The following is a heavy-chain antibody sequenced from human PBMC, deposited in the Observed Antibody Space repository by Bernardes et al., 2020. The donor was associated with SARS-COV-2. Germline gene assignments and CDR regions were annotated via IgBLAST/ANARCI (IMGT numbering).Heavy chain of an antibody. Sequence: GASLKISCKASGYTITNYWLGWVRQMPGKGLEWMGIIYPGDSDTRYNPSFQGQVTISADKSMNTAYLQWSSLKASDTAMYYGARSDTWANKNYYSFGVWGQGTTVTVAS. CDR3: ARSDTWANKNYYSFGV. D-gene: IGHD2-21*02. J-gene: IGHJ6*02. CDR2: IYPGDSDT. V-gene: IGHV5-51*01. CDR1: GYTITNYW.